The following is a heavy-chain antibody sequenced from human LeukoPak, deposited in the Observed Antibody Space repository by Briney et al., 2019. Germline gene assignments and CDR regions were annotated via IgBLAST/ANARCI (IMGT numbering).Heavy chain of an antibody. V-gene: IGHV1-18*01. Sequence: GASVKVSSKASGYTFTSYGISWVRQAPGQGLEWMGWISAYNGNTNYAQKLQGRVTMTTDTSTSTAYMELRSLRSDDTAVYYCAGVERLVVPAAMIWDNYYYGMDVWGQGTTVTVSS. CDR3: AGVERLVVPAAMIWDNYYYGMDV. CDR2: ISAYNGNT. D-gene: IGHD2-2*01. J-gene: IGHJ6*02. CDR1: GYTFTSYG.